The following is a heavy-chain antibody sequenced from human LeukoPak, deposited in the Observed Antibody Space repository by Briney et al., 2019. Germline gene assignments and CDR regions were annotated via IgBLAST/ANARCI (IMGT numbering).Heavy chain of an antibody. D-gene: IGHD3-22*01. Sequence: ASVKVSCKASGYTFTGYYMHRVRQAPGQGLEWMGWINPNSGGTNYAQKFQGRVTMTRDTSISTAYMELSRLRSDDTAVYYCASLSDSMIVPRDAFDIWGQGTMVTVSS. CDR1: GYTFTGYY. V-gene: IGHV1-2*02. CDR3: ASLSDSMIVPRDAFDI. CDR2: INPNSGGT. J-gene: IGHJ3*02.